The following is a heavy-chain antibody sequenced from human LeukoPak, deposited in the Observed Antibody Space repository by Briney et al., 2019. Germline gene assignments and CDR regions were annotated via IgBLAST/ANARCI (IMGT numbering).Heavy chain of an antibody. CDR1: GFTFSSYA. D-gene: IGHD3-22*01. CDR2: ISGGGGST. V-gene: IGHV3-23*01. J-gene: IGHJ4*02. CDR3: AKDVDSSGDY. Sequence: GGSLRLSCAASGFTFSSYAMSWVRQAPGKGLEWVSAISGGGGSTYYADSVKGRFTISRDNPKNTLYLQMNSLRAEDTAVYYCAKDVDSSGDYWGQGTLVTVSS.